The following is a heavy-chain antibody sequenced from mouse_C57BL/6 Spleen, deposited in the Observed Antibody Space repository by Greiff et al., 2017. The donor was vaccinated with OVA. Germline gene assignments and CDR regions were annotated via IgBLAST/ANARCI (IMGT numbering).Heavy chain of an antibody. CDR2: INPNNGGT. V-gene: IGHV1-26*01. D-gene: IGHD2-1*01. CDR3: ARCGNYGGYYYAMDY. CDR1: GYTFTDYY. Sequence: EVQLQQSGPELVKPGASVKISCKASGYTFTDYYMNWVKQSHGKSLEWIGDINPNNGGTSYNQKFKGKATLTVDTSSSTAYMELRSLTSEDSAVYYCARCGNYGGYYYAMDYWGQGTSVTVSS. J-gene: IGHJ4*01.